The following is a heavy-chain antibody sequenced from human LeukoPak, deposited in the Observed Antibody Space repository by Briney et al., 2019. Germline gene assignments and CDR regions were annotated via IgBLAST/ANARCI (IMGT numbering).Heavy chain of an antibody. CDR2: ISSSSSTI. CDR3: ARAAAGRNYYYGMDV. D-gene: IGHD6-13*01. V-gene: IGHV3-48*01. CDR1: GITFSNYA. Sequence: GGSLRLSCVASGITFSNYAVNWVRQAPGKGLEWVSYISSSSSTIYYADSVKGRFTISRDNAKNSLYLQMNSLRAEDTAVYYCARAAAGRNYYYGMDVWGQGTTVTVSS. J-gene: IGHJ6*02.